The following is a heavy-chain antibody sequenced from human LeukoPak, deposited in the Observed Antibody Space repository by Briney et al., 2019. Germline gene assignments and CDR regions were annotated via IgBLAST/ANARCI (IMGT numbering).Heavy chain of an antibody. V-gene: IGHV3-23*01. CDR1: GFTFSSYA. J-gene: IGHJ5*02. Sequence: GGSLRLSCAASGFTFSSYAMSWVRQAPGKGLEWVSAISGSGGSTYYADSVKGRFTISRDNAKNSLYLQMNSLRAEDTAVYYCARDGTVYYDFWSGDNWFDPWGQGTLVTVSS. CDR2: ISGSGGST. CDR3: ARDGTVYYDFWSGDNWFDP. D-gene: IGHD3-3*01.